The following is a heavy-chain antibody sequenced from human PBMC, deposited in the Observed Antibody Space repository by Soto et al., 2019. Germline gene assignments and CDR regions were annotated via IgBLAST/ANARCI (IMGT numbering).Heavy chain of an antibody. J-gene: IGHJ4*02. CDR2: MNPNSGNT. V-gene: IGHV1-8*01. CDR3: ARGSRWFGESFSSD. CDR1: GYTFTSYD. Sequence: ASVKVSCKASGYTFTSYDINWVRQATGQGLEWMGWMNPNSGNTGYAQKFQGRVTMTRNTSISTAYMELSSLRSEDTAVYYCARGSRWFGESFSSDWGQGTLVTVSS. D-gene: IGHD3-10*01.